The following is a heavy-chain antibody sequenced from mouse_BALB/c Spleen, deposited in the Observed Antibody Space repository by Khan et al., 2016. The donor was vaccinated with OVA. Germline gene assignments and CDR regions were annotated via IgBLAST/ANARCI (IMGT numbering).Heavy chain of an antibody. J-gene: IGHJ4*01. CDR1: GFSLTTYG. Sequence: VKLEESGPGLAAPSQSLSITCTISGFSLTTYGVHWVRQPPGKGLEWLVVIWSEGTTNYNSALKSRLTITKDNSQSQVFLKMNSLQTDDTAIYFCARQPYYHYNIMDYWGQGTSVTVSS. CDR2: IWSEGTT. CDR3: ARQPYYHYNIMDY. V-gene: IGHV2-6-1*01. D-gene: IGHD2-10*01.